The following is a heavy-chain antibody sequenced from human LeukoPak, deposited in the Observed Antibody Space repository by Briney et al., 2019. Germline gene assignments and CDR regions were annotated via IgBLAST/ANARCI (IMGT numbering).Heavy chain of an antibody. CDR2: IKSKTDGGTT. V-gene: IGHV3-15*01. Sequence: GGSLRLFCGASGFTFSNAWMSWVRQPPGKGREGVGRIKSKTDGGTTDYAAPVKGRFTISRDNSKNTLYLQMNSLKTEDTAVYYCTTDKPTDYGDNPRYDSFDIWSQGTMVTVSS. D-gene: IGHD4-17*01. CDR3: TTDKPTDYGDNPRYDSFDI. J-gene: IGHJ3*02. CDR1: GFTFSNAW.